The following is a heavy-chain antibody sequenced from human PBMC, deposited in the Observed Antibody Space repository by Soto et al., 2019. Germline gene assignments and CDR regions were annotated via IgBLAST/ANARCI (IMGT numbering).Heavy chain of an antibody. Sequence: EVQLLESGGGLVQPGGSLRLSCAASGFTFSSYAMSWVRQAPGKGLEWVSAISGSGGTTYYADAVKGRFTISRDNSKNTLYLQMNSLRAEDTAVYYCAKGEYSYSTDYDYWGQGTLVTVSS. J-gene: IGHJ4*02. CDR2: ISGSGGTT. CDR3: AKGEYSYSTDYDY. V-gene: IGHV3-23*01. D-gene: IGHD5-18*01. CDR1: GFTFSSYA.